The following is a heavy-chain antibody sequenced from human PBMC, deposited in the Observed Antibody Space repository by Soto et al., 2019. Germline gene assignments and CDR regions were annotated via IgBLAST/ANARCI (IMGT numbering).Heavy chain of an antibody. V-gene: IGHV1-58*01. CDR2: IVVGSGNT. CDR3: AREVVVAATGWFDP. J-gene: IGHJ5*02. CDR1: GFTFTSSA. D-gene: IGHD2-15*01. Sequence: SVKVSCKASGFTFTSSAVQWVRQARGQRLEWIGWIVVGSGNTNYAQKFQERVTITRDMSTSTAYMELSSLRSEDTAVYYCAREVVVAATGWFDPWGQGTLVTVSS.